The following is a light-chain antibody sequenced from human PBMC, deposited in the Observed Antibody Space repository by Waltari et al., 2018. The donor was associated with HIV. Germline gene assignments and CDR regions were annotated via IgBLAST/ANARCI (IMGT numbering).Light chain of an antibody. CDR3: QQSYSTHWA. J-gene: IGKJ1*01. V-gene: IGKV1-39*01. CDR2: AAS. Sequence: DIQMTQSPSSLSASVGDRVTITCRASQSISSYLNWHQQQPGKAPKLLIYAASSLQSGVPSRFSGSGSGTDFTLTISSLQPEDFATYYCQQSYSTHWAFGQGTKVEIK. CDR1: QSISSY.